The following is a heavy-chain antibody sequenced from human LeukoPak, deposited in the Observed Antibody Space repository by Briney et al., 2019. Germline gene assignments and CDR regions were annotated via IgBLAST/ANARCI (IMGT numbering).Heavy chain of an antibody. D-gene: IGHD3-10*01. CDR3: AGESGSYSY. CDR2: ISSSSNAV. V-gene: IGHV3-48*01. CDR1: GFTFSSYS. J-gene: IGHJ4*02. Sequence: GGSLRLSCAASGFTFSSYSMNWVRQAPGKGLEWTSYISSSSNAVYYADSVKGRFTISRDDAKNSLYLQMDSLRAEDTAVYYCAGESGSYSYGGQGTRVTVSS.